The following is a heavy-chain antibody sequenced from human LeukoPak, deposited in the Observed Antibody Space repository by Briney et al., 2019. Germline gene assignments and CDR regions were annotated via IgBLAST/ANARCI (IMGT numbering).Heavy chain of an antibody. CDR3: GRGDDYGDYWGLY. D-gene: IGHD4-17*01. CDR1: GYTFTKYG. J-gene: IGHJ4*02. Sequence: ASVKASCKASGYTFTKYGITWVRQAPGQGLEWMGWISTYNGNTNYAQKLQGRVTMTTDTSTSTAYMELRSLISDDAAVYYCGRGDDYGDYWGLYWGQGTLVTVSS. CDR2: ISTYNGNT. V-gene: IGHV1-18*01.